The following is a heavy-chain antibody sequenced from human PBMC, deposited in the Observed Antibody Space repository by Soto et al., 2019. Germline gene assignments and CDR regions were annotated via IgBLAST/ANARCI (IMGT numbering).Heavy chain of an antibody. J-gene: IGHJ4*02. V-gene: IGHV1-58*01. D-gene: IGHD5-12*01. Sequence: ASVKVSCKASGFTFTSSAVQWVRQARGQRLEWIGWIVVGSGNTNYAQKFQERVTITRDMSTSTAYMELSSLRSEDTAVYYCAAVILHRGYSGYVFDYWGQGTLVTVSS. CDR1: GFTFTSSA. CDR3: AAVILHRGYSGYVFDY. CDR2: IVVGSGNT.